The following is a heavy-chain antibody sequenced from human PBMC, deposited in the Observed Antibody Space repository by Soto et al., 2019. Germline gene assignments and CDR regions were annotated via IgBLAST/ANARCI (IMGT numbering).Heavy chain of an antibody. Sequence: QVQLVQSGAEVKKPGSSVKVSCKASGGIFSTYAISWLRQAPGQGLECMGGIIPLFGTPNYAQRFQGRVTIPEDESTSTAYMELSRLRSEDTAVYYCARDRDDYGSGNYYNRIDFWGQGTLVTVSS. CDR1: GGIFSTYA. CDR3: ARDRDDYGSGNYYNRIDF. V-gene: IGHV1-69*01. CDR2: IIPLFGTP. J-gene: IGHJ4*02. D-gene: IGHD3-10*01.